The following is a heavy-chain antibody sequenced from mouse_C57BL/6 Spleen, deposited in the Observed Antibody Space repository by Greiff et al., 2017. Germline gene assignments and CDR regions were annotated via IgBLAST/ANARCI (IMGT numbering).Heavy chain of an antibody. CDR3: ARVITTVVFDD. CDR2: INYDGSST. J-gene: IGHJ2*01. V-gene: IGHV5-16*01. Sequence: EVQLVESEGGLVQPGSSMKLSCTASGFTFSDYYMAWVRQVPEKGLEWVANINYDGSSTYYLDSLKSRFIISRDNAKNILYLQMSSLKSEDTATYYCARVITTVVFDDWGQGTTLTVSS. CDR1: GFTFSDYY. D-gene: IGHD1-1*01.